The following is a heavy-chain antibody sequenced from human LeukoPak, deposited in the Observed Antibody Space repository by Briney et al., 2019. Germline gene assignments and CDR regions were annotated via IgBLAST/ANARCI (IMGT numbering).Heavy chain of an antibody. Sequence: SETLSLTCTVSGDSISSSSYYWGWIRQPPGKGLEWIGSISYSGSTYYNPSLKSRVTISVDTSKNQFSLKLSSVTAADTAVYYCARRGYSSSWWDAFDIWGQGTMVTVSS. D-gene: IGHD6-13*01. V-gene: IGHV4-39*01. CDR1: GDSISSSSYY. CDR2: ISYSGST. J-gene: IGHJ3*02. CDR3: ARRGYSSSWWDAFDI.